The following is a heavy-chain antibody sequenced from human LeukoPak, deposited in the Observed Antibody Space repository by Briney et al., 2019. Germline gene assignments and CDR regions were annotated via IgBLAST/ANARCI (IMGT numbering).Heavy chain of an antibody. J-gene: IGHJ4*02. V-gene: IGHV3-21*01. CDR3: ARRLDSSMEGVY. D-gene: IGHD6-6*01. Sequence: GGSLRLSCAASGFTLSSYGMHWVRQAPGKGLEWVSSISSSSSYIFYADSVKGRFTISRDNAKNSLYLQVNSLRAEDTAVYYCARRLDSSMEGVYWGQGTLVTVSS. CDR2: ISSSSSYI. CDR1: GFTLSSYG.